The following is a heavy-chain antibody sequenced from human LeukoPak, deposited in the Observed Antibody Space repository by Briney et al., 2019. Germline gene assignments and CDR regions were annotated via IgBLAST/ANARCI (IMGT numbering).Heavy chain of an antibody. J-gene: IGHJ5*02. CDR2: IYHSGST. CDR3: ARDFPWYYDFWSGYQNWFDP. CDR1: GYPLSSGYY. D-gene: IGHD3-3*01. Sequence: SETLSLTCTVSGYPLSSGYYWGWIRQPPGKGLEWIGSIYHSGSTYYNPSLKSRVTISVDTSKNQFSLKLSSVTAADTAVYYCARDFPWYYDFWSGYQNWFDPWGQGTLVTVSS. V-gene: IGHV4-38-2*02.